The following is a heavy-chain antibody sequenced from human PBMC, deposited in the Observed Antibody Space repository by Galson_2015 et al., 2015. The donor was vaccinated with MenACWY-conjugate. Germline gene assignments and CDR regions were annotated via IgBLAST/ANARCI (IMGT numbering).Heavy chain of an antibody. CDR1: GYTLTELS. CDR2: FDPEDGET. Sequence: SVKVSCKVSGYTLTELSMHWVRQAPGKGLEWMGGFDPEDGETIYAQKFQGRVTMTEDTSTDTAYMELSSLRSEDTAVYYCATDAITMVRGVITSYGMDVWGQGTTVTVSS. J-gene: IGHJ6*02. V-gene: IGHV1-24*01. CDR3: ATDAITMVRGVITSYGMDV. D-gene: IGHD3-10*01.